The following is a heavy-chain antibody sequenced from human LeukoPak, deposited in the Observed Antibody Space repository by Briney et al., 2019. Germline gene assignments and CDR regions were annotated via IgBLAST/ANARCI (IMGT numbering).Heavy chain of an antibody. V-gene: IGHV3-23*01. CDR3: AKSLAAAGNS. CDR1: GFTFSSYA. J-gene: IGHJ4*02. Sequence: GGSLRLSCAASGFTFSSYAMNWVRLAPGKGLEWVSGISGSGSGVSTYYAGSVKGRFTISRDNSKNTLFLQMNSLRVEDTAAYYCAKSLAAAGNSWGQGTLVTVSS. D-gene: IGHD6-13*01. CDR2: ISGSGSGVST.